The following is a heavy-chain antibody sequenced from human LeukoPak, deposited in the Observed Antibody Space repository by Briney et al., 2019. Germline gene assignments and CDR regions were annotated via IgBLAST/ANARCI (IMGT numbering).Heavy chain of an antibody. CDR2: IKQDGSGK. Sequence: SGGSLRLSCAASGFTFSSYWMSWVRQAPGKGLEWVANIKQDGSGKYYVDSVKGRFTISRDNAKNSLYLRMNSLRAEDTAVYYCAREWAQYCSSTSCPRGYYYYMDVWGKGTTVTVSS. J-gene: IGHJ6*03. CDR1: GFTFSSYW. V-gene: IGHV3-7*01. CDR3: AREWAQYCSSTSCPRGYYYYMDV. D-gene: IGHD2-2*01.